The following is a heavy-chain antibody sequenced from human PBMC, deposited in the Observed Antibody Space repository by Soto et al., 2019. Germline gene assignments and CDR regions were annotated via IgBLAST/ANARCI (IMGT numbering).Heavy chain of an antibody. V-gene: IGHV3-30*18. CDR1: GFSFSNYG. D-gene: IGHD2-15*01. CDR2: ISYDGSNT. Sequence: QVQLVESGGGVVQPGRSLRLSCAASGFSFSNYGMHWVRQAPGKGLEWVAVISYDGSNTTFADSLKGRFIISRDNSKNSLFLQINGLRGEDTAVYYCAKVSGGVGGSCYLGWFGPWGQGPLVTVSS. J-gene: IGHJ5*02. CDR3: AKVSGGVGGSCYLGWFGP.